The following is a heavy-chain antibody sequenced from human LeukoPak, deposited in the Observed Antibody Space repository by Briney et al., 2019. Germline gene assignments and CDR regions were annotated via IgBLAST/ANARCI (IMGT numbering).Heavy chain of an antibody. Sequence: ASVKVSCKASGGTFSSYAISWVRQAPGQGLEWMGGIIPIFGTANYAQKFQGRVTITADESTSTAYMELSSLRSEDTAVYYCARATDHLNYYGSGSYWDYYYMDVWGKGTTVTISS. D-gene: IGHD3-10*01. CDR2: IIPIFGTA. J-gene: IGHJ6*03. V-gene: IGHV1-69*13. CDR3: ARATDHLNYYGSGSYWDYYYMDV. CDR1: GGTFSSYA.